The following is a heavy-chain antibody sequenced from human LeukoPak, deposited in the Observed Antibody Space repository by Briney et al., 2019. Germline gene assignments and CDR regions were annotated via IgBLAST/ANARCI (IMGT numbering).Heavy chain of an antibody. Sequence: PSETLSLTCPVSGGSVSSGSYYWSWIRQPPGKGLEWIGYIYYSGSTNYNPSLKSRVTISVDTSKNQFSLKLSSVTAADTAVYYCARGVEEAPVAASDIWGQGTMVTVSS. V-gene: IGHV4-61*01. CDR2: IYYSGST. J-gene: IGHJ3*02. CDR1: GGSVSSGSYY. D-gene: IGHD6-19*01. CDR3: ARGVEEAPVAASDI.